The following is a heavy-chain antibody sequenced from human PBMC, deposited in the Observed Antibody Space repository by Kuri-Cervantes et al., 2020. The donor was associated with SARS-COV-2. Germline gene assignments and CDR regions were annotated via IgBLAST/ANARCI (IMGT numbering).Heavy chain of an antibody. CDR1: GFSLTTSGMC. V-gene: IGHV2-5*05. J-gene: IGHJ3*01. Sequence: SGPTLVKPAQTLTLTCPFSGFSLTTSGMCVAWIRQPPGKALEWLVLIFWDDDKRYGPSLKSRLTITKDTSKNPVVLTMTNMDPVDTATYYCAHRRFSSSDYPGLSAVDFWGQGTMVTVSS. D-gene: IGHD3-22*01. CDR3: AHRRFSSSDYPGLSAVDF. CDR2: IFWDDDK.